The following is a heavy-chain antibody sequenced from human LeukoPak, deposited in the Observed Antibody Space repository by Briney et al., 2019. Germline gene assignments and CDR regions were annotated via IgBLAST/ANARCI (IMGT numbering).Heavy chain of an antibody. J-gene: IGHJ6*02. CDR1: GGSFSGYY. CDR2: IYTSGST. CDR3: ARLGGSGMDV. Sequence: PSETLSLTCAVYGGSFSGYYWSWIRQPAGKGLEWIGRIYTSGSTNYNPSLKSRVTMSVDTSKNQFSLKLSSVTAADTAVYYCARLGGSGMDVWGQGTTVTVSS. V-gene: IGHV4-59*10. D-gene: IGHD3-16*01.